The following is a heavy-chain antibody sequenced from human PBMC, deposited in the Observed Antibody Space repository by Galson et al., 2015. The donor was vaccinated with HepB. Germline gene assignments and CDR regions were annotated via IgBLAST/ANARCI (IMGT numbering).Heavy chain of an antibody. CDR3: AREAEESSGYYPIGDTFDI. Sequence: SLRLSCAASGFTFSSYGMHWVRQAPGKGLAWVAVILYDGSKKYYADSVKGRFTISRDNSKNTLYLQMNSLRAEDTAVYYCAREAEESSGYYPIGDTFDIWGQGTMVTVSS. V-gene: IGHV3-33*05. CDR1: GFTFSSYG. D-gene: IGHD3-22*01. CDR2: ILYDGSKK. J-gene: IGHJ3*02.